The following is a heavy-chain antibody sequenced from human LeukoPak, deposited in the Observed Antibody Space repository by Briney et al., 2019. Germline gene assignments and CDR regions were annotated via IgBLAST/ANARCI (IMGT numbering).Heavy chain of an antibody. CDR3: ARDQAGYCSGGSCYYAAGFDY. CDR1: GFSFSNHG. J-gene: IGHJ4*02. Sequence: GGSLRLSCAASGFSFSNHGMHWVRQAPGKRLEWVAVIWDDGNNKRYANSVNGRFTISRDNAKNSLYLQMNSLRAEDTAVYYCARDQAGYCSGGSCYYAAGFDYWGQGTLVTVSS. CDR2: IWDDGNNK. D-gene: IGHD2-15*01. V-gene: IGHV3-33*01.